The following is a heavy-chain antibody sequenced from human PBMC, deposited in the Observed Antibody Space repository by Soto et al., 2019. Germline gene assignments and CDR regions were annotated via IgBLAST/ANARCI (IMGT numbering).Heavy chain of an antibody. V-gene: IGHV3-9*01. CDR2: ISGNSGII. CDR1: GFTFDDYA. Sequence: EMQLVESGGGLVQPGRSLRLSCAASGFTFDDYAMHWVRQVPGKCLEWVSGISGNSGIIDYADSVKGRFSISRDSAKNSLYLQMNSLKPEDTALYYGTKDIEWGGSHLNHAFDVWGQGTMVSVSS. D-gene: IGHD1-26*01. CDR3: TKDIEWGGSHLNHAFDV. J-gene: IGHJ3*01.